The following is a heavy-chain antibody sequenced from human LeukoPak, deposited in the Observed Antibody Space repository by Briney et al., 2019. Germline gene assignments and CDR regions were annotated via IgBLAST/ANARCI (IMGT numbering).Heavy chain of an antibody. Sequence: PSETLSLTCAVSGGSISNYYWSWIRQPAGKGLEWIGRIYTSGITNYNPSLKSRVTMSVDTYKNQFSLKLRSVTAADTAVYYCARQRARGHGYWYFDIWGRGTVVTVSS. CDR2: IYTSGIT. CDR3: ARQRARGHGYWYFDI. D-gene: IGHD3-10*01. J-gene: IGHJ2*01. CDR1: GGSISNYY. V-gene: IGHV4-4*07.